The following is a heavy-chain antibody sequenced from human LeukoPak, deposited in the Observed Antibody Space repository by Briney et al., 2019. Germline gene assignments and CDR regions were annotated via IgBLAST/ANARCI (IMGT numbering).Heavy chain of an antibody. V-gene: IGHV3-30*03. CDR1: GFTFSNYG. Sequence: PGGSLRLSCAASGFTFSNYGMHWVRQAPGKRLDWVAVISYDGSNKYYADSVKGRFTISRDNSKNTLYLQMNSLRIEDTAVYYCAIAGYSSSWYVVDYWGQGTLVTVSS. CDR3: AIAGYSSSWYVVDY. CDR2: ISYDGSNK. J-gene: IGHJ4*02. D-gene: IGHD6-13*01.